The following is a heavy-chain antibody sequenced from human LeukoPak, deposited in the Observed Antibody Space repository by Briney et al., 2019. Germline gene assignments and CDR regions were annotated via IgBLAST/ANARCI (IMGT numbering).Heavy chain of an antibody. CDR1: GFTFSSYG. D-gene: IGHD4-23*01. J-gene: IGHJ4*02. CDR3: AKDETTVVTPGEY. CDR2: ISYDGSNK. Sequence: GGSLRLSCAASGFTFSSYGMHWVRQAPGKGLEWVAVISYDGSNKYYADSVKGRFTISRDNSKNTLYLQMNSLRAEDTAVYYCAKDETTVVTPGEYWGQGTLVTVSS. V-gene: IGHV3-30*18.